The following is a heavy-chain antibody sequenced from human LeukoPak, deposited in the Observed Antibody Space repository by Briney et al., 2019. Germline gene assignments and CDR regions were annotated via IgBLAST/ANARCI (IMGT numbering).Heavy chain of an antibody. V-gene: IGHV4-39*07. CDR1: GGSIRSSGYY. D-gene: IGHD4-23*01. CDR2: IYYSGST. J-gene: IGHJ4*02. CDR3: ARDARVGTRYFDY. Sequence: SETLSLTCSVSGGSIRSSGYYWGWIRQPPGKGLEWIGTIYYSGSTYYNPSLKSRVTISVDTSKNQFSLKLSSVTAADTAVYYCARDARVGTRYFDYWGQGTLVTVSS.